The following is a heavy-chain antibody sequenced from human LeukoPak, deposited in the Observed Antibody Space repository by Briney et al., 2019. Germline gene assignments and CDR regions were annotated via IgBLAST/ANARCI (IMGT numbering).Heavy chain of an antibody. CDR1: EFIFSKAW. CDR3: VQGWRDN. J-gene: IGHJ4*02. Sequence: GGSLRLSCAASEFIFSKAWMSWVRQAPGKGLEWVANINQDSSEKYYVDSVKGRFTISRDNAKNSLYLQLNTLRPEDTAVYYCVQGWRDNWGQGTLVTVSS. D-gene: IGHD2-15*01. CDR2: INQDSSEK. V-gene: IGHV3-7*01.